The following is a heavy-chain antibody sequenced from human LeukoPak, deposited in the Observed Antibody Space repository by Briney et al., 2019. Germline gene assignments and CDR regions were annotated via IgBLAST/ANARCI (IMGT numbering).Heavy chain of an antibody. CDR2: IYYSGST. V-gene: IGHV4-30-4*07. J-gene: IGHJ4*02. CDR3: GRDVDTVIVN. CDR1: GGSISSGGYS. Sequence: SQTLSLTCAVSGGSISSGGYSWNWIRQPPGKGLEWIGYIYYSGSTHYNLSLKRRVTISVDTSKKQSSLKLTSVTAADTAVYYCGRDVDTVIVNWGQGTLVTVSS. D-gene: IGHD5-18*01.